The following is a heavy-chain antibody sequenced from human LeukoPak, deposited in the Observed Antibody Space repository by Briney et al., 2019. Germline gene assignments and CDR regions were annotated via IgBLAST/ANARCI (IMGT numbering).Heavy chain of an antibody. D-gene: IGHD3-10*01. CDR3: ARRPVRGVGWLDP. J-gene: IGHJ5*02. Sequence: PSETLSLTCAVYGGSFSGYYWSWIRQPPGKGLEWIGEINHSGSTNYNPSLKSRVTISVDTSKNQFSLKLSSVTAADTAVYYCARRPVRGVGWLDPWGQGTLVTVSS. CDR1: GGSFSGYY. CDR2: INHSGST. V-gene: IGHV4-34*01.